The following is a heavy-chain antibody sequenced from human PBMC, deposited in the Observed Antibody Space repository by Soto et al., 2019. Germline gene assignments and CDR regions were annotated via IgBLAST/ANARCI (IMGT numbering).Heavy chain of an antibody. CDR1: GGSISSSSYY. V-gene: IGHV4-39*01. Sequence: SETLSLTCTVSGGSISSSSYYWGWIRQPPGKGLEWIGSIYYSGSTYYNPSLKSRVTISVDTSKNQFSLKLSSVTAADTAVYYCARSMHSSSWYYYYGMDVWGQGTTVTVSS. D-gene: IGHD6-13*01. J-gene: IGHJ6*02. CDR2: IYYSGST. CDR3: ARSMHSSSWYYYYGMDV.